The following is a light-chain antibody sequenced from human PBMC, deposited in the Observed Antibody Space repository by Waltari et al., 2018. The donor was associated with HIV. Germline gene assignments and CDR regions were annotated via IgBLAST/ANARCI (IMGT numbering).Light chain of an antibody. J-gene: IGLJ2*01. CDR1: NSDIGGYAY. Sequence: QSALTQPASMSGSPGQSITISCTGTNSDIGGYAYVSWYQQHPGKVPKLILYGVTEGPSGIFSRFFGSRSGATASLTLSGLQTEDGADYYCSSFTTSFTLLFGGGTKVTVL. CDR3: SSFTTSFTLL. CDR2: GVT. V-gene: IGLV2-14*03.